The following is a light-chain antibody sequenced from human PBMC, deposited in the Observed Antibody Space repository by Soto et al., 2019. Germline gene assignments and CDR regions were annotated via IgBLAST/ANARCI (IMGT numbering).Light chain of an antibody. J-gene: IGLJ2*01. V-gene: IGLV2-23*01. CDR2: EGS. Sequence: QYALTQPASVSGSPGQSITISCTGTRSDVGSYNLVSWYQQHPGKAPKLMIYEGSKRPSGVSNRFSGSKSGNTASLTISGLQAEDEADYYCCSYACSSTNVVFGGGTKLTVL. CDR1: RSDVGSYNL. CDR3: CSYACSSTNVV.